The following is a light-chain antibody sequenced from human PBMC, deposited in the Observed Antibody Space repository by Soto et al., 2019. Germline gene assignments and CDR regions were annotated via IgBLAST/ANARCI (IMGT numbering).Light chain of an antibody. V-gene: IGLV1-40*01. Sequence: QSVLTQPPSVSGTPGQRVTISCTGGSSNIGAGYDVHWYQQLPGTAPKLLIYGNSNRPSGVPDRFSGSKSGTSASLAITGLQADDEAAYYCQSYENRLSGFVLFGGGTKLIVL. J-gene: IGLJ2*01. CDR2: GNS. CDR1: SSNIGAGYD. CDR3: QSYENRLSGFVL.